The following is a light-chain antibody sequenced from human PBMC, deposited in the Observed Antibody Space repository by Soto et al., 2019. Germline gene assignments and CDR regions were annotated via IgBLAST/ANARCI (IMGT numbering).Light chain of an antibody. CDR2: DVS. V-gene: IGLV2-11*01. Sequence: QSALTQPRSVSGSPGQSVTISCSGTSSDVGGYNYVSWYQQHPGKAPKFMIYDVSKRPSGAPDRFSGSESGNTASLTISGLQAEDEADYYCCSYAGSYSWVFGGGTKVTVL. J-gene: IGLJ3*02. CDR1: SSDVGGYNY. CDR3: CSYAGSYSWV.